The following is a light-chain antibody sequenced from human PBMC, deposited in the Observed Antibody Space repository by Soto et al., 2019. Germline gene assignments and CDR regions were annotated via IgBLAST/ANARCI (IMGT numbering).Light chain of an antibody. J-gene: IGKJ4*01. Sequence: EIVLTQSPGTLSLSPGERATLSCRASQSVSSNYLAWYQQKPGQAPRLLIYGASSRATGIPDRFSGSGSVTSFTLPLSRLEPVDFAVSHYRKYGTSPLTFGGGTKVEIK. V-gene: IGKV3-20*01. CDR2: GAS. CDR3: RKYGTSPLT. CDR1: QSVSSNY.